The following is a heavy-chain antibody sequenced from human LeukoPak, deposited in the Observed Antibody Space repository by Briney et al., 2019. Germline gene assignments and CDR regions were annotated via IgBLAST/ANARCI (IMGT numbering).Heavy chain of an antibody. J-gene: IGHJ4*02. CDR2: IYSGGST. CDR3: ARESLGDYAGEFDY. CDR1: GFTVSSNY. D-gene: IGHD4-17*01. Sequence: GGSLRLSCAASGFTVSSNYMSWVRQAPGKGLEWVSVIYSGGSTYYADSVKGRFTISRDNSKITLYLQMNSLRAEDTAVYYCARESLGDYAGEFDYWGQGTLVTVSS. V-gene: IGHV3-53*01.